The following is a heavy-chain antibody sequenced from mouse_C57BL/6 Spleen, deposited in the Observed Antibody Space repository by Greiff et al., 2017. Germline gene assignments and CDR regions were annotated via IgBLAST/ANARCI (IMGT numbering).Heavy chain of an antibody. CDR2: ISYSGST. CDR1: GYSITSGYD. CDR3: ARGALWYGSSYGFDY. Sequence: EVQLVESGPGMVKPSQSLSLTCTVTGYSITSGYDWHWIRHFPGNKLEWMGYISYSGSTNYNPSLKIRISITHDTSKNHFFLKLNSVTTEDTATYYCARGALWYGSSYGFDYWGQGTTLTVSS. V-gene: IGHV3-1*01. D-gene: IGHD1-1*01. J-gene: IGHJ2*01.